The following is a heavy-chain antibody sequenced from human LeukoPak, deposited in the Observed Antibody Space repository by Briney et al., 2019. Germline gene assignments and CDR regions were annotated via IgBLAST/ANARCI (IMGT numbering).Heavy chain of an antibody. CDR1: GFTFNTYW. V-gene: IGHV3-7*01. Sequence: GGSLRLSCAASGFTFNTYWMSWVREAPGKGLEWVANIKEDESEKYYVDSVKGRFTISRDNAKNSLYLQMNSLGAEDTAMYYCARVRTLWTYGMDVWGQGTTVTVSS. CDR2: IKEDESEK. D-gene: IGHD3/OR15-3a*01. CDR3: ARVRTLWTYGMDV. J-gene: IGHJ6*02.